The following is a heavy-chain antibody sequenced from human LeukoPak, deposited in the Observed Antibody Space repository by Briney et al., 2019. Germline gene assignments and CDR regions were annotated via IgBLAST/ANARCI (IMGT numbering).Heavy chain of an antibody. J-gene: IGHJ4*02. Sequence: PSETLSLTCTASGGSISSYYWSWIRQPPGKGPEWIGYIYYSGSTNYNPSLKSRVTISVDTSKNQFSLKLSSVTAADTAVYYCARARGSIFGVVIDYWGQGTLVTVSS. CDR3: ARARGSIFGVVIDY. D-gene: IGHD3-3*01. CDR2: IYYSGST. V-gene: IGHV4-59*01. CDR1: GGSISSYY.